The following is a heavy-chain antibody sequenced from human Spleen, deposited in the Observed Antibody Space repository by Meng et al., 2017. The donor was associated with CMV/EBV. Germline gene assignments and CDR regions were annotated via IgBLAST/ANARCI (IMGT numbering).Heavy chain of an antibody. CDR1: GGTFSSYA. Sequence: QGQAVQSGAEVKEPGSSVKVSCKASGGTFSSYAISWVRQAPGQGLEWMGGIIPIFGTANYAQKFQGRVTITADESTSTAYMELSSLRSEDTAVYYCARDSRIAAAGTYFDYWGQGTLVTVSS. CDR3: ARDSRIAAAGTYFDY. V-gene: IGHV1-69*12. CDR2: IIPIFGTA. D-gene: IGHD6-13*01. J-gene: IGHJ4*02.